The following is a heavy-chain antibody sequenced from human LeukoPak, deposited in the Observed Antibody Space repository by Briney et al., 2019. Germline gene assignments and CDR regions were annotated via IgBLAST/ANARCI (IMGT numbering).Heavy chain of an antibody. Sequence: PGGSLTLSCAAAGFSLSDYTMNWVRQAPGKGLEWVSSISSSSSYIYYADSVKGRFTTSRDNAKNSLDLQLNSLRAEDSAVYYCARDSFYYDSSGFDYWGQGTLVTVSS. CDR2: ISSSSSYI. CDR1: GFSLSDYT. CDR3: ARDSFYYDSSGFDY. J-gene: IGHJ4*02. V-gene: IGHV3-21*01. D-gene: IGHD3-22*01.